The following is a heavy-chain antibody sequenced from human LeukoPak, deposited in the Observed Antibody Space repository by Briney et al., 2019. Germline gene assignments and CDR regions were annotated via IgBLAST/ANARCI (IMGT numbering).Heavy chain of an antibody. V-gene: IGHV3-23*01. D-gene: IGHD6-6*01. Sequence: GGSLRLSCAASGFTFSSYAMSWVRQAPGEGLEWVSAISGSGGSTYYADSVKGRFTISRDNSKNTLYLQMNSLRAEDTAVYYCAKDPPNNTRRSSSSLYFDYWGQGTLVTVSS. CDR2: ISGSGGST. J-gene: IGHJ4*02. CDR3: AKDPPNNTRRSSSSLYFDY. CDR1: GFTFSSYA.